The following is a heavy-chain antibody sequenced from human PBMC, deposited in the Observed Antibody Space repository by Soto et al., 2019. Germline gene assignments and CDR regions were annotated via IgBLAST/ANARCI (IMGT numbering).Heavy chain of an antibody. Sequence: EVQLVESGGGLVKPGGSLRLFCAASGLTLSSYSMNWVRQAPGKGLEWVSSISSSSSYIYYADSVKGRFTISRDNAKNSLYLQMNSLRAEDTAVYYCARPWGHYYYYYYMDVWGKGTTVTVSS. CDR3: ARPWGHYYYYYYMDV. V-gene: IGHV3-21*01. D-gene: IGHD7-27*01. CDR2: ISSSSSYI. J-gene: IGHJ6*03. CDR1: GLTLSSYS.